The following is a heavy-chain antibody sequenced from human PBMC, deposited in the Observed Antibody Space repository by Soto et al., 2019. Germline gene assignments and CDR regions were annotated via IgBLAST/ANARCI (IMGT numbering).Heavy chain of an antibody. Sequence: ASVKVSCKASGYTFTSYGISWVRQAPGQGLEWMGWISAYNGNTNYAQKLQGRVTMTTDTSTSTAYMELRSLRSDDTAVYYCARDPGIVVVVAATRGWFDPWGQGTRVTVSS. J-gene: IGHJ5*02. D-gene: IGHD2-15*01. CDR2: ISAYNGNT. CDR3: ARDPGIVVVVAATRGWFDP. CDR1: GYTFTSYG. V-gene: IGHV1-18*01.